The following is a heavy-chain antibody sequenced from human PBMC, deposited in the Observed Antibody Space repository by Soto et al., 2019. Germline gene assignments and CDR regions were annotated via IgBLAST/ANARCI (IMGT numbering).Heavy chain of an antibody. D-gene: IGHD3-22*01. CDR1: GFSLRNNG. CDR2: ISYDGNNK. Sequence: GGSLRLSCAASGFSLRNNGMHWVRQAPGTGLAWGAVISYDGNNKYYADAVKGRFNISRDNSKNTVYLEINNLRAGYTAMYYCAKGGSGNYLTYYYYYGMDVWGQGTTVTVAS. CDR3: AKGGSGNYLTYYYYYGMDV. J-gene: IGHJ6*01. V-gene: IGHV3-30*18.